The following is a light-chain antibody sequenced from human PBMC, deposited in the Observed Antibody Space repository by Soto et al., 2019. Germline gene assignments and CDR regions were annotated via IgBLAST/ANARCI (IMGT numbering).Light chain of an antibody. Sequence: QSALTQPPSASGSTGQSVTISCTGTSSDVGGYNYVSWYQQHPGKAPKLMIYEVSKRPSGVPDRFSGSKSGNTASLTVSGLQAEDDADYYCTSYAGSNNFVVFGVGTKLTVL. CDR3: TSYAGSNNFVV. V-gene: IGLV2-8*01. J-gene: IGLJ2*01. CDR1: SSDVGGYNY. CDR2: EVS.